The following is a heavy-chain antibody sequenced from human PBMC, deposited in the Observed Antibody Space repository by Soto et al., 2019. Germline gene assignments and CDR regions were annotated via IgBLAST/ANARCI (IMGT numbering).Heavy chain of an antibody. Sequence: QVQLQESGPGLVKPSETLSLTCTVSGGSISSYYWSWIRQPPGKGLELIGDIYYSGSTYYNPSLKSRVTISVDTSKNQFSLKLSSVTAADTAVYYCARTGDSSNWYADYYYGMDVWGQGTTVSVSS. J-gene: IGHJ6*02. D-gene: IGHD6-13*01. CDR1: GGSISSYY. CDR3: ARTGDSSNWYADYYYGMDV. V-gene: IGHV4-59*01. CDR2: IYYSGST.